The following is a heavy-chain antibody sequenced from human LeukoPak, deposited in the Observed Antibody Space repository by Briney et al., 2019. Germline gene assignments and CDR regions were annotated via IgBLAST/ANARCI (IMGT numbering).Heavy chain of an antibody. J-gene: IGHJ6*03. CDR2: INHSGST. V-gene: IGHV4-34*01. CDR1: GGSLSGYY. Sequence: SEPLSLTCSLYGGSLSGYYWSWIRQPPGKGREWMGEINHSGSTNYNPSLKPGATISIDTPKNQLSLKLSSVTAADTPVYFCRRRGGYYFWCGSNYYYYYMEVWDKGTTVTVSS. D-gene: IGHD3-3*01. CDR3: RRRGGYYFWCGSNYYYYYMEV.